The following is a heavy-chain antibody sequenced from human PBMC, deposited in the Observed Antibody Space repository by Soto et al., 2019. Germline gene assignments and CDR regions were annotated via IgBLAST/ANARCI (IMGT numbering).Heavy chain of an antibody. CDR1: GGSFSGYY. V-gene: IGHV4-34*01. CDR3: ARRSGYYYYYYGMDV. J-gene: IGHJ6*02. D-gene: IGHD3-3*01. CDR2: INHSGST. Sequence: PSETLSLTCAVYGGSFSGYYWSWIRQPPGKGLEWIGEINHSGSTNYNPSLKSRVTISADTSKNQFSLKLSSVTAADTAVYYCARRSGYYYYYYGMDVWGQGTTVTVSS.